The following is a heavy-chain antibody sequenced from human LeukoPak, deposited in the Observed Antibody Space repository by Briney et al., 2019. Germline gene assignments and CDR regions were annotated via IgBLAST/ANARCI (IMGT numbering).Heavy chain of an antibody. Sequence: GGSLRLSCAASGFTFSSYWMSWVRQAPGKGMEWVANIKQVGREKYYVNSGKGRFTISRDNAKNSLYLQMNSLRAEDTAVYYCAKNRESSSSHFDCWGQGTLVTVSS. CDR1: GFTFSSYW. J-gene: IGHJ4*02. CDR2: IKQVGREK. CDR3: AKNRESSSSHFDC. V-gene: IGHV3-7*01. D-gene: IGHD6-6*01.